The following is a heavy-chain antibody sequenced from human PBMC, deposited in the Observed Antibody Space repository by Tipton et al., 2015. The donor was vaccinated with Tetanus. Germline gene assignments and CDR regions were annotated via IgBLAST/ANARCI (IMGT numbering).Heavy chain of an antibody. Sequence: GLVKPSETLSLTCFVSGGSISTKTYYWGWIRQTPGKGLEWIASISHSATTFYNPSLKSRVTMSVAPSKNQFSVRLSCVTAADTGVYYCARHVGGYGSPPHDLWGQGTLVTVSS. CDR2: ISHSATT. CDR3: ARHVGGYGSPPHDL. V-gene: IGHV4-39*01. D-gene: IGHD3-10*01. J-gene: IGHJ5*02. CDR1: GGSISTKTYY.